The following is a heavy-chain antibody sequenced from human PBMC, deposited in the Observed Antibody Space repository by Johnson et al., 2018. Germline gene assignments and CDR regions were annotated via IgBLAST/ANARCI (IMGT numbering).Heavy chain of an antibody. V-gene: IGHV1-69*11. D-gene: IGHD3-22*01. CDR1: GGTFSSYT. J-gene: IGHJ6*02. CDR3: ARDIPPADDDSSGYPGYGRDV. CDR2: IIPILGTA. Sequence: QVQLVQSGAEVKKPGSSVKVSCKASGGTFSSYTINWVRQAPGQGLEWMGRIIPILGTANYAQKFQGRVTITADEATSTAYMELSSLRSEDTAVYYGARDIPPADDDSSGYPGYGRDVWGQGTTVTVSS.